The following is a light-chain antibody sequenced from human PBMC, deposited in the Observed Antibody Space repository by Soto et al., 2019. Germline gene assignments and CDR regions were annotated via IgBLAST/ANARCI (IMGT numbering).Light chain of an antibody. CDR3: AAWDDSLNGVL. J-gene: IGLJ2*01. V-gene: IGLV1-44*01. CDR1: SSNIGSNA. CDR2: SNN. Sequence: QSVLTQPPSASGTPGQRVTISCSGSSSNIGSNAVNWYQQLPGTAPKLPMYSNNQRPSGVPDRFSGSKSGTSASLAISGLQSEDEADYYCAAWDDSLNGVLFGGGTKLTVL.